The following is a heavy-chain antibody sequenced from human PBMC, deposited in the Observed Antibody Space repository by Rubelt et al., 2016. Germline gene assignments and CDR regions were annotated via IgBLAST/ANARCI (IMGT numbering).Heavy chain of an antibody. CDR2: IYYSGST. D-gene: IGHD3-3*01. CDR1: GGSISSSSYY. J-gene: IGHJ4*02. Sequence: QLQLQESGPGLVMPSETLSLTCTVSGGSISSSSYYWGWIRQPPGKGLEWIGSIYYSGSTYYNPSLKSRVTISVDTSKNQFSLKLSSVTAADTAVYYCARGRFLEWLPPDYWGQGTLVTVSS. V-gene: IGHV4-39*01. CDR3: ARGRFLEWLPPDY.